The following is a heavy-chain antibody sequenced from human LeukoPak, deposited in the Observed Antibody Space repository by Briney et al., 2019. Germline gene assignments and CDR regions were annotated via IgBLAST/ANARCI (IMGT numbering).Heavy chain of an antibody. J-gene: IGHJ5*02. CDR3: ARVNTPPYGSGSYYKSNWFGP. Sequence: ASVKVSCKASGYTFTSYGISWVRQAPGQGLEWMGWISAYNGNTNYAQKLQGRVTMTTDTSTSTAYMELRSLRSDDTAVYYCARVNTPPYGSGSYYKSNWFGPWGLGTLVTVSS. D-gene: IGHD3-10*01. V-gene: IGHV1-18*01. CDR1: GYTFTSYG. CDR2: ISAYNGNT.